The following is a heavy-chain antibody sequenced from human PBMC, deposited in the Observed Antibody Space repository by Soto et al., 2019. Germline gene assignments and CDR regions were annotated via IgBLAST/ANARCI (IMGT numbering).Heavy chain of an antibody. J-gene: IGHJ6*02. V-gene: IGHV3-21*01. D-gene: IGHD2-8*01. CDR2: ISSSSSYI. CDR3: ARYCTNGVCYWTPGMDV. CDR1: GFTFSSYS. Sequence: GGSLRLSCAASGFTFSSYSMNWVRQAPGKGLEWVSSISSSSSYIYYADSVKGRFTISRDNAKNSLYLQMNSLRAEDTAVYYCARYCTNGVCYWTPGMDVWGQGTTVTVSS.